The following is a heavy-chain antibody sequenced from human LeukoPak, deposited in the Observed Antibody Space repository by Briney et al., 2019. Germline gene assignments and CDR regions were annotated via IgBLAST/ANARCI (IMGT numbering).Heavy chain of an antibody. Sequence: SGTLSLTCAVSGGSISSSNWWSWVRQPPGKGLEWIGEIYHSGSTNYNPSLKSRVTISVDKSKNQFSLKLSSVTAADTAVYYCARVSGGIAVAGTFYYFDYWGQGTLVTVSS. CDR2: IYHSGST. CDR3: ARVSGGIAVAGTFYYFDY. CDR1: GGSISSSNW. J-gene: IGHJ4*02. D-gene: IGHD6-19*01. V-gene: IGHV4-4*02.